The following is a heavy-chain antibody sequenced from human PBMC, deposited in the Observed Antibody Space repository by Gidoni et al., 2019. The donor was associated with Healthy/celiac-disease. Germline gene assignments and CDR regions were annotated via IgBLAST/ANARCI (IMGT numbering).Heavy chain of an antibody. CDR3: ARDFVVGWSLKNYYYGMDV. CDR2: ISYDGSNK. V-gene: IGHV3-30*01. CDR1: GFTFSSYA. D-gene: IGHD2-2*01. Sequence: QVQLVESGGGVVQPGRSLRLSCAASGFTFSSYAMHWVRQAPGKGLEWLAVISYDGSNKYYADSVKGRFTISRDNSKNTLYLQMNSLRAEDTAVYYCARDFVVGWSLKNYYYGMDVWGQGTTVTVSS. J-gene: IGHJ6*02.